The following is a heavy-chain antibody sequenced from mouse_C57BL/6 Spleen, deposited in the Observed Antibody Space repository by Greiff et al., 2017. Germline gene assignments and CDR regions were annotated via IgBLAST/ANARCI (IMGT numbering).Heavy chain of an antibody. D-gene: IGHD2-1*01. V-gene: IGHV5-16*01. CDR2: INYDGSST. J-gene: IGHJ1*03. CDR1: GFTFSDYY. CDR3: ARDRDGNYDFDV. Sequence: EVKLMESEGGLVQPGSSMKLSCTASGFTFSDYYMAWVRQVPEKGLEWVANINYDGSSTYYLDSLKSRFIISRDNAKNILYLQMSSLKSEDTATYYCARDRDGNYDFDVWGTGTTVTVSS.